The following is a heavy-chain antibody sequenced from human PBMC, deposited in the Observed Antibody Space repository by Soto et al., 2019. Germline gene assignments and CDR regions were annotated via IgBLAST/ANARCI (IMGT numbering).Heavy chain of an antibody. D-gene: IGHD3-22*01. CDR3: AKTSGVIVVVTSFDH. V-gene: IGHV3-23*01. Sequence: TGGSLRLSCAASGFTISKYALTWVRQGPGKGLEWVSAISGSGESKYDADSVKGRFTISRDNSKNTLYLQMNSLRAEDTAIYYCAKTSGVIVVVTSFDHWGQGTLVTVSS. CDR2: ISGSGESK. J-gene: IGHJ4*02. CDR1: GFTISKYA.